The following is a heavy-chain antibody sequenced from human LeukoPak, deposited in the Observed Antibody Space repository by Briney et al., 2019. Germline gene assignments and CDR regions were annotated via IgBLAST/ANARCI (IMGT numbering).Heavy chain of an antibody. J-gene: IGHJ4*02. CDR1: GFTFANYW. V-gene: IGHV3-7*03. Sequence: GGSLRLSCAASGFTFANYWMSWVRQAPGKGLEWVANIRQDGSEKFYVDSVKGRFTISRDNDKNSLYLLMSSLRPEDTTLYYCARGGYRGYPHYFDYWGQGTLVTVSS. CDR3: ARGGYRGYPHYFDY. CDR2: IRQDGSEK. D-gene: IGHD5-12*01.